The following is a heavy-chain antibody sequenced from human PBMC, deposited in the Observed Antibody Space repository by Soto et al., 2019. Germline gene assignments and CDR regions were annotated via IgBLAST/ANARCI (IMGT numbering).Heavy chain of an antibody. J-gene: IGHJ6*03. D-gene: IGHD3-10*01. Sequence: QVQLQESGPGLVKPSGPLSLTCAVSSGSISSSNWWSWVRQPPGKGLEWIGEIYHSGSTNYNPSRKSRVTISVDKSKNQFSLKLSSVTAADTAVYYCARETRGSGSDFSLYYYYYMDVWGKGTTVTVSS. V-gene: IGHV4-4*02. CDR2: IYHSGST. CDR1: SGSISSSNW. CDR3: ARETRGSGSDFSLYYYYYMDV.